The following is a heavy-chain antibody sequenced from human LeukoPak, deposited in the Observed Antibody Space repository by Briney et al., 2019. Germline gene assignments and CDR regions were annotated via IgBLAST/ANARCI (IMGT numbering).Heavy chain of an antibody. CDR3: ARVRVPVGASAPYFDF. CDR2: IYYTGST. Sequence: PSETLSLTCTVSGGSISSGGYYWNWIRQHPVKGLEWIAYIYYTGSTYHNPSLKSRVAISVDTSKNQFSLKLSSVTAADTAIYYCARVRVPVGASAPYFDFWGQGTLVTVSS. CDR1: GGSISSGGYY. J-gene: IGHJ4*02. V-gene: IGHV4-31*03. D-gene: IGHD4/OR15-4a*01.